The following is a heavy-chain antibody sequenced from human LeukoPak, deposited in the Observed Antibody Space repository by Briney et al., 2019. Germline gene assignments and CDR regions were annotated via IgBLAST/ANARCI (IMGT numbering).Heavy chain of an antibody. CDR3: ASLGGATDSYYYGMDV. V-gene: IGHV3-11*01. D-gene: IGHD3-16*01. J-gene: IGHJ6*02. CDR1: GFTFSDYY. CDR2: ISSSGSTI. Sequence: GGSLRLSCAASGFTFSDYYMSWIRQAPGKGLEWVSYISSSGSTIYYADSVKGRFTISRDNAKNSLYLQMNSLRAEDTAVYYCASLGGATDSYYYGMDVWGQGTTVTVSS.